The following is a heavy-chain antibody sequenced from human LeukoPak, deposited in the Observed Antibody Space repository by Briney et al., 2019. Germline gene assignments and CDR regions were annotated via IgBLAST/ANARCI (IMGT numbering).Heavy chain of an antibody. V-gene: IGHV3-15*01. D-gene: IGHD5-12*01. J-gene: IGHJ4*02. CDR3: TTNVDIVARAIEYYFDY. CDR1: GFTFSNAW. CDR2: IKSKTDGGTT. Sequence: GGSLRLSCAASGFTFSNAWMSWVRQAPGKGLEWVGRIKSKTDGGTTDYAAPVKGRFTISRDDSKNTLYLQMNSLKTEDTAVYYCTTNVDIVARAIEYYFDYWGQGTLVTVSS.